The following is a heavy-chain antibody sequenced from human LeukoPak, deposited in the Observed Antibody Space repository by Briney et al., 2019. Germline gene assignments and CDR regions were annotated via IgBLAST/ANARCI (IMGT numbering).Heavy chain of an antibody. J-gene: IGHJ4*02. D-gene: IGHD6-6*01. CDR1: GGSISSSSYY. CDR3: ASIAARRGYYFDY. V-gene: IGHV4-39*01. CDR2: IYYSGST. Sequence: SETLSLTCTVSGGSISSSSYYWGWIRQPPGKGLEWIGSIYYSGSTYSNPSLKSRVTISVDTSKNQFSLKLSSVTAADTAVYYCASIAARRGYYFDYWGQGTLVTVSS.